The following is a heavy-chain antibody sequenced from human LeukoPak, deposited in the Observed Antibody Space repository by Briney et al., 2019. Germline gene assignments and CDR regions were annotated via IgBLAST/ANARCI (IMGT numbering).Heavy chain of an antibody. Sequence: PGGSLRLSCAASQFAFRSYSMNWFRQAPGKGLEWVASITSGSKYIFYADSVKGRFTISRDNAENSLFLQMNSLRAEDTAVYYCARDVETVAGLYGFDLWGQGTLVTVSS. J-gene: IGHJ4*02. CDR3: ARDVETVAGLYGFDL. CDR2: ITSGSKYI. D-gene: IGHD6-19*01. CDR1: QFAFRSYS. V-gene: IGHV3-21*01.